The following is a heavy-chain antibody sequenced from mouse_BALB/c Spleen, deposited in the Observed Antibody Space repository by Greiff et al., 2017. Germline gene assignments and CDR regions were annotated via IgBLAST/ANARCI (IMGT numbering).Heavy chain of an antibody. V-gene: IGHV2-9*02. CDR2: IWAGGST. CDR3: ASQLGRRDWFAY. D-gene: IGHD4-1*02. Sequence: QVQLKESGPGLVAPSQSLSITCTVSGFSLTSYGVHWVRQPPGKGLEWLGVIWAGGSTNYNSALMSRLSISKDNSKSQVFLKMNSLQTDDTAMYYCASQLGRRDWFAYWGQGTLVTVSA. CDR1: GFSLTSYG. J-gene: IGHJ3*01.